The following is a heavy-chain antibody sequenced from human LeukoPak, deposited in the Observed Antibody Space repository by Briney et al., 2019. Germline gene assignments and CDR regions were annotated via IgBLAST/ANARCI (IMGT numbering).Heavy chain of an antibody. CDR2: IYYSGST. CDR1: GGSMSSYY. V-gene: IGHV4-59*01. CDR3: ARSYSSSWYAFHWFDP. Sequence: SETLSLTCTVSGGSMSSYYWSWIRQPPGKGLEWIGYIYYSGSTNYNPSLKSRVTISVDTSKNQFSLKLSSVTAADTAVYYCARSYSSSWYAFHWFDPWGQGTLVTVSS. J-gene: IGHJ5*02. D-gene: IGHD6-13*01.